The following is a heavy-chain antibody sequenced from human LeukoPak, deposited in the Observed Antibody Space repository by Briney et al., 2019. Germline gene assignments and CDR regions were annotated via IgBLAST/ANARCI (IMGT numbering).Heavy chain of an antibody. V-gene: IGHV3-7*01. CDR2: IKEDGSEK. CDR1: GFSFINYY. J-gene: IGHJ4*02. Sequence: GGALRVSCTASGFSFINYYMHWVRHAPGEGVEWVAKIKEDGSEKYYVDSMKGRFTISRDNAKNSLYLQMNSLRAEDTAVYFCARDRWGYSYGGDWGQGTLVTVSS. CDR3: ARDRWGYSYGGD. D-gene: IGHD5-18*01.